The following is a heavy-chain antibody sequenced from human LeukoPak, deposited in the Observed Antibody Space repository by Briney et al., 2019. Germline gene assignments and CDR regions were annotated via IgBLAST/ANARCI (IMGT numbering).Heavy chain of an antibody. CDR3: AKEVEWTYFDY. CDR1: GFTFSRFA. D-gene: IGHD1-1*01. Sequence: TGGSLRLSCAASGFTFSRFAMSWVRQAPGRGLEWVSTISGSGRSTYYADSVKGRVTVSRDNSKNRLYLQMNSLRAEDTAIYYCAKEVEWTYFDYWGQGTLVTVSS. V-gene: IGHV3-23*01. CDR2: ISGSGRST. J-gene: IGHJ4*02.